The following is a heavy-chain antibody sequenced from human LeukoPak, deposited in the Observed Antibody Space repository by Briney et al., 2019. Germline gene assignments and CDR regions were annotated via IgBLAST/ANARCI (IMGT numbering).Heavy chain of an antibody. Sequence: QPGGSLRLSCTASGFTFSSYSIHWVRQAPGKGLEWVSAISGSGGNTYYADSVEGRFTISRDNSKNTLYLQMDRMRVEDSAVYYCVRDGDIVVVITFDYWGQGNLVTVSS. CDR3: VRDGDIVVVITFDY. V-gene: IGHV3-23*01. J-gene: IGHJ4*02. D-gene: IGHD3-22*01. CDR1: GFTFSSYS. CDR2: ISGSGGNT.